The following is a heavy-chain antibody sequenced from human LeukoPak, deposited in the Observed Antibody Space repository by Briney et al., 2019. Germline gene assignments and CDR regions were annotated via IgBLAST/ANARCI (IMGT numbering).Heavy chain of an antibody. CDR1: GFTFSTFA. CDR2: ISGSGVDP. Sequence: SGGSLRLSCAASGFTFSTFAMSWVRQAPGEGLEWVAAISGSGVDPLYADFAEGRFTISRDNSKNTLYLHMNSLRAEDTAVYYCAKSGVRGARYYFDYWGQGTLVTVSS. J-gene: IGHJ4*02. CDR3: AKSGVRGARYYFDY. V-gene: IGHV3-23*01. D-gene: IGHD3-10*01.